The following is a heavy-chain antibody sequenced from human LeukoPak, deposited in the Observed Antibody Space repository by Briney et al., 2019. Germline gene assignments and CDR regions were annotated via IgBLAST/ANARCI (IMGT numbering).Heavy chain of an antibody. CDR1: CSSISSYY. CDR2: IYYSGST. V-gene: IGHV4-59*01. J-gene: IGHJ5*02. Sequence: SETLSLTCTVSCSSISSYYWSWIRQPPGKGLEWIGYIYYSGSTNYNPSLKSRVTISVDTSKNQFSLKLSSVTAADTAVYYCARGYSSANWFDPWGQGTLVTVSS. CDR3: ARGYSSANWFDP. D-gene: IGHD6-25*01.